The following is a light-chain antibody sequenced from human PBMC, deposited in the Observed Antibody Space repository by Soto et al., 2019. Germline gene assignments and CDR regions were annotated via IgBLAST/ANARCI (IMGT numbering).Light chain of an antibody. CDR3: QQYGSSPRT. V-gene: IGKV3-20*01. CDR1: QSVTSPF. Sequence: EIVLTQSPGTLSLSPGERATLSCRARQSVTSPFLAWYQQKPGQPPRLLIYSTSGRATGIPDRFSGSGSGTDFTLTISSLEPEDSAVYYCQQYGSSPRTFGQGTKVEV. CDR2: STS. J-gene: IGKJ1*01.